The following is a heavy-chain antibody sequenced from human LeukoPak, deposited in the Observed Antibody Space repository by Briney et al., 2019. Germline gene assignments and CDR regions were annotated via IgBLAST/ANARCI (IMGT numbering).Heavy chain of an antibody. D-gene: IGHD2-2*01. CDR2: INHSGST. J-gene: IGHJ3*02. CDR1: GVSISSYY. Sequence: PSETLSLTCTVSGVSISSYYWSWIRQPPGKGLEWIGEINHSGSTNYNPSLKSRVTISVDTSKNQFSLKLSSVTAADTAVYYCARSGIVVVPAAKRRAFDIWGQGTMVTVSS. CDR3: ARSGIVVVPAAKRRAFDI. V-gene: IGHV4-34*01.